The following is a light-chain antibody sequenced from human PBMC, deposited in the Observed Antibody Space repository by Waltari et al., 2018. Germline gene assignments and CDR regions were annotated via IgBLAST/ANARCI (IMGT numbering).Light chain of an antibody. V-gene: IGKV1-16*01. CDR2: AVS. CDR1: HAVSNY. J-gene: IGKJ1*01. CDR3: QHYTFFPWA. Sequence: DIEVTQSPSSLSASVGDRVTISCRATHAVSNYLAWFQQRPGKAPKSRIYAVSTLQRGVPSRFSGSGSGTIFTLTINGLQPEDVATYYCQHYTFFPWAFGQGTKVEI.